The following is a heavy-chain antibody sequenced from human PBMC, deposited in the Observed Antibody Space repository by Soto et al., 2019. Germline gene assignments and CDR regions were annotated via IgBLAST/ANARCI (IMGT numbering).Heavy chain of an antibody. D-gene: IGHD2-15*01. V-gene: IGHV3-30-3*01. CDR3: AREFRGIGDYYYYGMDV. J-gene: IGHJ6*02. CDR1: GFTFSSYA. CDR2: ISYDGSNK. Sequence: QVQLVESGGGVVQPGRSLRLSCAASGFTFSSYAMHWVRQAPGKGLEWVAVISYDGSNKYYADSVKGRFTISRDNSKNTLYLQMNSLRAEDTAVYYCAREFRGIGDYYYYGMDVWGQGTTVTVSS.